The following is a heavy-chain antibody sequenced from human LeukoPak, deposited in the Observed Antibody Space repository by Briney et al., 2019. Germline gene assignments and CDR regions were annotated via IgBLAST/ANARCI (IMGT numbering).Heavy chain of an antibody. V-gene: IGHV1-18*01. Sequence: GSSVKVSCKASGGTFSNYAISWVRQAPGQGLEWMGWISAYNGNTNYAQKLQGRVTMTTDTSTSTAYMELRSLRSDDTAVYYCARDGVAVAHSNDYWGQGTLVTVSS. J-gene: IGHJ4*02. D-gene: IGHD6-19*01. CDR3: ARDGVAVAHSNDY. CDR2: ISAYNGNT. CDR1: GGTFSNYA.